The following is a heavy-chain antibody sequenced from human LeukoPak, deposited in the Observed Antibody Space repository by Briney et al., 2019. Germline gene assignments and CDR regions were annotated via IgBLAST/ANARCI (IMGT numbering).Heavy chain of an antibody. D-gene: IGHD3-3*01. CDR2: IYYSGST. J-gene: IGHJ4*02. V-gene: IGHV4-59*01. CDR1: GGSISSYY. CDR3: ARRKSGYQTFDY. Sequence: KPSETLSLTCTVSGGSISSYYWSWIRQPPGKGLEWIGYIYYSGSTKYNPSLKSRVTISVDASKTQFSLKLNSVTAADTAVYYCARRKSGYQTFDYWGQGTLVTVSS.